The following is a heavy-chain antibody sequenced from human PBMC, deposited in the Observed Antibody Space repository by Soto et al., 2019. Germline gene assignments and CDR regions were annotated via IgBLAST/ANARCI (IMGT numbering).Heavy chain of an antibody. CDR2: IIPIFGTT. CDR1: EGTLRSYA. CDR3: ARGVRSHYDSCTAYCPDF. D-gene: IGHD3-3*01. J-gene: IGHJ4*02. V-gene: IGHV1-69*01. Sequence: QVQLVQSGAEVRKPGSSVRVSCKASEGTLRSYAITWVRQAPGQDFEWMGGIIPIFGTTNFAQKFQGRVIFCAKESTSPAYMELRRLTSDDTAVYFCARGVRSHYDSCTAYCPDFWGEGTLVTVA.